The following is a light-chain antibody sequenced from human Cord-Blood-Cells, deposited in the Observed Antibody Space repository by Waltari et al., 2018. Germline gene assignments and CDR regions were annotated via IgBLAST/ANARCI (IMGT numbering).Light chain of an antibody. J-gene: IGLJ3*02. V-gene: IGLV2-11*01. CDR3: CSYAGSYPWV. CDR1: SSHVGGYNY. Sequence: QSALTQPRSVSGSPGQSVTISCTGTSSHVGGYNYVSWYQQHPGKAPKLMIYDVSKRPSGVPDRFSGSKSGNTASLTISGLQAEDEADYYCCSYAGSYPWVFGGGTKLTVL. CDR2: DVS.